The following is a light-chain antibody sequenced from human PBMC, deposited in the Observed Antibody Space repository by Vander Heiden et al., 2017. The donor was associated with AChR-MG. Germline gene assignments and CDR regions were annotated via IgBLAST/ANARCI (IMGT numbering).Light chain of an antibody. V-gene: IGKV1-5*03. CDR3: QQYNSYSPLP. J-gene: IGKJ1*01. CDR2: KAS. Sequence: DIQMTQSPSTLSASVGDRVTITCRASQSINSWLAWYQQKPGRAPNLLIYKASTLQSGVPSRFSGSGSGTEFTLTIRSLQPDDFATYYCQQYNSYSPLPFGQGTKVEVK. CDR1: QSINSW.